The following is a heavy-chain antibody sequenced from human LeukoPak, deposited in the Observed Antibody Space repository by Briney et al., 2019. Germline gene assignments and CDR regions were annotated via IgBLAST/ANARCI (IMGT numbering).Heavy chain of an antibody. CDR3: ARAGGDYYGSDHFDY. J-gene: IGHJ4*02. Sequence: SQTLSLTCTVSGGSISSGSYYWSWIRQPAGKGLEWIGRIYTSGSTNYSPSLKSRVTISVDTSKNQFSLKLSSVTAADTAVYYCARAGGDYYGSDHFDYWGQGTLVTVSS. CDR1: GGSISSGSYY. CDR2: IYTSGST. D-gene: IGHD3-10*01. V-gene: IGHV4-61*02.